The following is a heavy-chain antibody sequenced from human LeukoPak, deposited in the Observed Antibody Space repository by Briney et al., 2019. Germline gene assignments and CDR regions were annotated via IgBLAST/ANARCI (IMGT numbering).Heavy chain of an antibody. Sequence: PGGSLRLSCAASGFTVSSNYMSWIRQAPGKGLEWVSYISSSGSTIYYADSVKGRFTISRDNAKNSLYLQMNSLRAEDTAVYYCARGKPVAGTRVFDYWGQGTLVTVSS. CDR1: GFTVSSNY. CDR3: ARGKPVAGTRVFDY. J-gene: IGHJ4*02. V-gene: IGHV3-11*01. CDR2: ISSSGSTI. D-gene: IGHD6-19*01.